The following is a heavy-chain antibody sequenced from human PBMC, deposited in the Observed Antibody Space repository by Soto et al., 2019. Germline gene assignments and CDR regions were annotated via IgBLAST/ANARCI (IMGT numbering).Heavy chain of an antibody. J-gene: IGHJ4*02. Sequence: QVQLVESGGGVVQPGRSLRLSCAASGFTFSSYGMHWVRQAPGKGLEWVAVISYDGSNKYYADSVKGRFTISRDNSKNTLYLQMNSLRAEDTAVYYCAKDLAAAGHYCGQGTLVTVSS. D-gene: IGHD6-13*01. CDR2: ISYDGSNK. CDR1: GFTFSSYG. CDR3: AKDLAAAGHY. V-gene: IGHV3-30*18.